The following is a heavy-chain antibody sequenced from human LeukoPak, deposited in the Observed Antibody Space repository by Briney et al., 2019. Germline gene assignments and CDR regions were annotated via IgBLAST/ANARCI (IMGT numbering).Heavy chain of an antibody. CDR2: INHSGST. CDR1: GGSFSGYY. V-gene: IGHV4-34*01. Sequence: PSETLSLTCAVYGGSFSGYYWSWIRQPPGKGLGWIGEINHSGSTNYNPSLKSRVTISVDTSKNQFSLKLSSVTAADTAVYYCARTPPRYCSGGSCLDYWGQGTLVTVSS. D-gene: IGHD2-15*01. CDR3: ARTPPRYCSGGSCLDY. J-gene: IGHJ4*02.